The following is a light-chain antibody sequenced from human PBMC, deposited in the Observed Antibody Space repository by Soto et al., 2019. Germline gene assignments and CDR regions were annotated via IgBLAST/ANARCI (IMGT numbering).Light chain of an antibody. CDR3: QKYANSHPT. V-gene: IGKV3-20*01. Sequence: ELVLTQSPCTLSLSPGERATLSCRASQSVSNKYLAWYQQKPGQAPRRLIYGASTRATGIPDGFSGSGSGTDCTLTISRQGPKYFAVYYCQKYANSHPTFGQGDQVE. CDR2: GAS. CDR1: QSVSNKY. J-gene: IGKJ1*01.